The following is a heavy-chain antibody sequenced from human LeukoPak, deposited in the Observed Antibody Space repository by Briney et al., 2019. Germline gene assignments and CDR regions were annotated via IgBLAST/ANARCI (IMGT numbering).Heavy chain of an antibody. V-gene: IGHV1-69*04. CDR3: ARSSSYCGGDCFDY. Sequence: SVKVSCKASGGTFSSYAISWVRQAPGQGLEWMGRIIPILGIANYAQKFQGRVTITADKSTSTAYMELSSLRSEDTAVYCCARSSSYCGGDCFDYWGQGTLVTVSS. D-gene: IGHD2-21*02. CDR1: GGTFSSYA. CDR2: IIPILGIA. J-gene: IGHJ4*02.